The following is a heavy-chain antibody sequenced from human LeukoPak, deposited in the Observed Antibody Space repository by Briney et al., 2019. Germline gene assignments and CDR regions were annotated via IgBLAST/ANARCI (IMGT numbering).Heavy chain of an antibody. D-gene: IGHD1-26*01. CDR2: INPGSGST. CDR1: GYTFTSYF. V-gene: IGHV1-46*01. Sequence: ASVNVSCTASGYTFTSYFMHWVRQAPGQGLEWLGVINPGSGSTTYAQKFQGRVTMTRDTSTSTVYMELSSLRSEDTAVYYCARVADSGNYFQYFQHWGQGTLVTVSS. CDR3: ARVADSGNYFQYFQH. J-gene: IGHJ1*01.